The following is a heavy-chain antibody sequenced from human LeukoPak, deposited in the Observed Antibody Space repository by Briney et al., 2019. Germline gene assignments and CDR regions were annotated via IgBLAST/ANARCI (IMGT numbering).Heavy chain of an antibody. CDR3: ARELWFANAPGSWLDP. CDR1: GGSISSAAYS. D-gene: IGHD3-10*01. V-gene: IGHV4-30-2*01. CDR2: IFHTGST. J-gene: IGHJ5*02. Sequence: SETLSLTCVVSGGSISSAAYSWSWIRQPPGKGLEWIGYIFHTGSTFYNPSLKSRVTISVDNSKNQFSLRLTSVTAADTAVYYCARELWFANAPGSWLDPWGQGTLVTVSS.